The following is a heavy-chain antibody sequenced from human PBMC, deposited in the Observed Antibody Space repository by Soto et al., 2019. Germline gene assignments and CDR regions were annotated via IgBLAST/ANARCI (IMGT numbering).Heavy chain of an antibody. V-gene: IGHV1-2*02. J-gene: IGHJ6*02. CDR3: ARDRIAARQNYYYYYGMDV. Sequence: ASVKVSCKASGYTFTGYYMHWVRQAPGQGLEWMGWINPNSGGTNYAQKFQGRVTMTRDTSISTAYMELSRLRSDDTAVYYCARDRIAARQNYYYYYGMDVWGQGTTVTVYS. CDR2: INPNSGGT. D-gene: IGHD6-6*01. CDR1: GYTFTGYY.